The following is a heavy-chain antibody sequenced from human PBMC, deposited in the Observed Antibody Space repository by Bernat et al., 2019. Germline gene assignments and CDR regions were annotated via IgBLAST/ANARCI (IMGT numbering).Heavy chain of an antibody. CDR3: AKDREVPLFDC. Sequence: EVQLVESGGGLVQPGGSLRLSCEASGFTFGSYGMSWVRQPPGKGLEWVSFISGSGNTYYSDSVKGRFTISRDNSKTTLFLQINSLRAEDTAVYYCAKDREVPLFDCWGQGTLVTVSS. CDR2: ISGSGNT. V-gene: IGHV3-23*04. J-gene: IGHJ4*02. CDR1: GFTFGSYG. D-gene: IGHD2-2*01.